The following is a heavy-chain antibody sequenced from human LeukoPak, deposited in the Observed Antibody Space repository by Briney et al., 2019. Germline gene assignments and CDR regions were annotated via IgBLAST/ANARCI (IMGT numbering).Heavy chain of an antibody. CDR3: ARRERGYSGYDGVLGY. Sequence: ASVKVSCKASGYTFTSYGISWVRQAPGQGLEWMGWISAYNGNTNYAQKLQGRVTMTTDTSTSTAYMELRSLRSDDTAVYYCARRERGYSGYDGVLGYWGQGTLVTVSS. CDR2: ISAYNGNT. J-gene: IGHJ4*02. D-gene: IGHD5-12*01. V-gene: IGHV1-18*01. CDR1: GYTFTSYG.